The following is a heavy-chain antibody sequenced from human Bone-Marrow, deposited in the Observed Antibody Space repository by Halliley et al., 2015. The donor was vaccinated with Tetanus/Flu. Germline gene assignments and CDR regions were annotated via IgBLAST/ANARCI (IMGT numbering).Heavy chain of an antibody. D-gene: IGHD3-22*01. Sequence: AASGFTFSSCAMSWVRQAPGKGLEWVSTIPVSGGNTYYADSVKGRFTISRDNSKNTVFLHMNSLRADDTAVYYCAKKKAGSGYQPFDYWGQGTLVTVSS. CDR3: AKKKAGSGYQPFDY. J-gene: IGHJ4*02. CDR2: IPVSGGNT. CDR1: GFTFSSCA. V-gene: IGHV3-23*01.